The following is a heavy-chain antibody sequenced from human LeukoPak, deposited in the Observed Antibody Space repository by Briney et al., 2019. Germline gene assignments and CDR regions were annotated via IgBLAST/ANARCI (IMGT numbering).Heavy chain of an antibody. CDR2: ISGRDDST. Sequence: GGSLRLSCAASGFTFSSYAMSWVRQAPGKGLEWVSAISGRDDSTYYADSVKGRFTFSRDNSKNTLYLQMNRLRAEDTALYYCAKSRTPGFDYWGQGTLVTVSS. CDR1: GFTFSSYA. J-gene: IGHJ4*02. CDR3: AKSRTPGFDY. D-gene: IGHD2-15*01. V-gene: IGHV3-23*01.